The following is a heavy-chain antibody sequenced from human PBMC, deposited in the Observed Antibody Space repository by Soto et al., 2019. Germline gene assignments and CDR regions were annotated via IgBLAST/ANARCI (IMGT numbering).Heavy chain of an antibody. V-gene: IGHV1-18*01. J-gene: IGHJ6*02. CDR2: ISGYNGNT. CDR3: ARAGQATYYYYGMDV. Sequence: QVQVVQSGDEVKKPGASVKVSCKASGYTFTNYGFSWVRQAPGQGLEWMGWISGYNGNTKYAEKFQGRVTMTTETSTSTAHMELRSLRSDDTAVYYCARAGQATYYYYGMDVWGQGTAVTGSS. CDR1: GYTFTNYG.